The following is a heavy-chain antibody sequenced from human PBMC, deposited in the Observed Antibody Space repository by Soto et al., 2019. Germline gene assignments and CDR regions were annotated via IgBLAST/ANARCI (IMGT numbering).Heavy chain of an antibody. J-gene: IGHJ4*02. CDR1: GFTFSNSA. D-gene: IGHD2-21*02. V-gene: IGHV1-58*01. CDR2: IIVGGGFT. CDR3: AAELYLGGDFCHFDY. Sequence: QVQVVQSGPEVRNPGTSVKVSCKTSGFTFSNSAVQWVRQARGQRLEWIGWIIVGGGFTNYLQNLQGRITITRDTSPGTAYMELSSLRSEDTAVYFCAAELYLGGDFCHFDYWGQGTLVTVSS.